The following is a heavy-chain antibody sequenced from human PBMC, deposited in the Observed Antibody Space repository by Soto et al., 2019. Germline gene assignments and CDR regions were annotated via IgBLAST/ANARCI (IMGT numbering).Heavy chain of an antibody. D-gene: IGHD4-17*01. CDR1: GFTVSSSH. CDR2: ISYSGGST. CDR3: AKGLHYGGNSDYFQL. V-gene: IGHV3-23*01. J-gene: IGHJ1*01. Sequence: GGSLRLSCTTSGFTVSSSHMSWVRQAPGKGLEWVSVISYSGGSTYYADSVNGRFTISRDNSKNTLYLQMNSLRAEDTAVYYCAKGLHYGGNSDYFQLWGQGTLVTGLL.